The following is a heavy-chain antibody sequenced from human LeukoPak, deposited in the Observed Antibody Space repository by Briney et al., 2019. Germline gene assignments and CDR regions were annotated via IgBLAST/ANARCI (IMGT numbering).Heavy chain of an antibody. CDR3: ARGRPTTSIAAAGVNWFDP. Sequence: GASVKVSCKASGGTFSSYAISWVRQAPGQGLEWMGGIIPIFGTANYAQKFQGRVTITADKSTSTAYMELSSLRSEDTAVYYCARGRPTTSIAAAGVNWFDPWGQETLVTVSS. V-gene: IGHV1-69*06. CDR1: GGTFSSYA. D-gene: IGHD6-13*01. CDR2: IIPIFGTA. J-gene: IGHJ5*02.